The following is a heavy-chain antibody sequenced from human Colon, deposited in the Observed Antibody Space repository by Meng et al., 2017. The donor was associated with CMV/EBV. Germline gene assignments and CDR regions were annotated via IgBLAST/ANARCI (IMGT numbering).Heavy chain of an antibody. V-gene: IGHV6-1*01. CDR2: TYYRSKWYN. CDR3: ARDRLTAMVKGGWFDP. Sequence: QVQLQQSGPGLVKPSQTLSLTCAICVDSVSSNCAAWNWIRQSPSRGLEWRGRTYYRSKWYNDYAVSVKSRITINPDTSKNQFSLQLNSVTPEDTAVYYCARDRLTAMVKGGWFDPWGQGPRVTVDS. D-gene: IGHD5-18*01. J-gene: IGHJ5*02. CDR1: VDSVSSNCAA.